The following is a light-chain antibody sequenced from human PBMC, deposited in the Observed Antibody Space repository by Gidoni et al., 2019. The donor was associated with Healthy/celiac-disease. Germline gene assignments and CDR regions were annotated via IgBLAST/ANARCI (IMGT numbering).Light chain of an antibody. Sequence: DIVMTQSPDSLAGSLGERATINCKSRQSVLYSPNNKNYLAWYQQKPGQPPKLLIYWASTRESGVPDRFSGSGSGTDFTLTISSLQAEDVAVYYCQQYYSTPYTFGQGTKLEIK. CDR3: QQYYSTPYT. CDR2: WAS. V-gene: IGKV4-1*01. J-gene: IGKJ2*01. CDR1: QSVLYSPNNKNY.